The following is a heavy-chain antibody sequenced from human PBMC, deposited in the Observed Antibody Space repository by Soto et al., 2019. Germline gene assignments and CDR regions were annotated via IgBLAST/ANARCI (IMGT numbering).Heavy chain of an antibody. CDR3: ARRYGSAFDI. CDR1: GGSISSGNYY. D-gene: IGHD3-10*01. Sequence: SETLCLTCTVSGGSISSGNYYWSWIRQPPGKGLKWIGYIYYSGSTYYNPSLKSRVTISIDTSKNQFSLKLSSVTAADTAVYYSARRYGSAFDIWGQRTMVTV. CDR2: IYYSGST. V-gene: IGHV4-30-4*02. J-gene: IGHJ3*02.